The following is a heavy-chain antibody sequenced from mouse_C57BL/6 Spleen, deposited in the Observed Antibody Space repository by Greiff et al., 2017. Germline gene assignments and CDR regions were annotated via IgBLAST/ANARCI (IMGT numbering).Heavy chain of an antibody. Sequence: VHLVESGPELVKPGASVKISCKASGYAFSSSWMNWVKQRPGKGLEWIGRIYPGDGDTNYNGKFKGKATLTADKSSSTAYMQLSSLTSEDSAVYFCARVLYAMDYWGQGTSVTVSS. J-gene: IGHJ4*01. CDR1: GYAFSSSW. V-gene: IGHV1-82*01. CDR2: IYPGDGDT. CDR3: ARVLYAMDY.